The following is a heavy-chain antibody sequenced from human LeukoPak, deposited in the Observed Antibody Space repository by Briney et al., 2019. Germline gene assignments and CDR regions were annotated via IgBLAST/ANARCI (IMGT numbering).Heavy chain of an antibody. CDR1: GFTFSSYA. CDR3: AKDHPGVVVAATYYY. D-gene: IGHD2-15*01. Sequence: PGGPLRLSCAASGFTFSSYAMSWVRQAPGKGLEWVSAISGSGGSTYYADSVKGRFTISRDNSKNTLYLQMNSLRAEDTAVYYCAKDHPGVVVAATYYYWGQGTLVTVSS. J-gene: IGHJ4*02. CDR2: ISGSGGST. V-gene: IGHV3-23*01.